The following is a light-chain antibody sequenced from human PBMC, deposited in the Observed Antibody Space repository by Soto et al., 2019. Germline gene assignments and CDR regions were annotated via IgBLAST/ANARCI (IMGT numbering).Light chain of an antibody. Sequence: EIVLTHSPGTLALSPGERATLSCRASQSVIDSFRARYQQRPGQAPRLLIYGASQRDTGTPDRFRGSGSGTHFSLTTNRLETEDFAVYYCQHYKALGGGTNVDIK. V-gene: IGKV3-20*01. CDR1: QSVIDSF. CDR3: QHYKA. J-gene: IGKJ4*01. CDR2: GAS.